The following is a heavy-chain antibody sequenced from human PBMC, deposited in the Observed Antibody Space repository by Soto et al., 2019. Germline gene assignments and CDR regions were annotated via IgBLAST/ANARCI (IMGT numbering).Heavy chain of an antibody. CDR2: IRSKANSYAT. D-gene: IGHD1-1*01. CDR3: TTRRYASGTEYYFEN. CDR1: GFTLSGSA. Sequence: PGRSLRLSCAASGFTLSGSAMHWVRQASGKGLEWVGRIRSKANSYATAYAASVKGRFTISRDDSKNTAYLQMNSLKTEDTAVYYCTTRRYASGTEYYFENWGQGTLVTLSS. V-gene: IGHV3-73*01. J-gene: IGHJ4*02.